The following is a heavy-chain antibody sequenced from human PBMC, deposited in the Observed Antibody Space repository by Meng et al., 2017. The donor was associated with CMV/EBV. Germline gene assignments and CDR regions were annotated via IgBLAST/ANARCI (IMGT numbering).Heavy chain of an antibody. Sequence: GESLKISCAASGFTVSSNYMSWVRQAPGKGLEWVSVIYSGGSTYYADSVKGRFTTSRDNSKNTLYLQMNSLRAEDTAVYYCARDSRHYDFWSGYYPYYYYGMDVWGQGTTVTVSS. V-gene: IGHV3-66*02. D-gene: IGHD3-3*01. CDR3: ARDSRHYDFWSGYYPYYYYGMDV. CDR1: GFTVSSNY. J-gene: IGHJ6*02. CDR2: IYSGGST.